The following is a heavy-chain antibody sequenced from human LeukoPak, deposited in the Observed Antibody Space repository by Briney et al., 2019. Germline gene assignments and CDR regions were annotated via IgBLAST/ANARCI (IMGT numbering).Heavy chain of an antibody. CDR2: INPSGGST. D-gene: IGHD1-26*01. V-gene: IGHV1-46*01. CDR3: ARVVGATGEREYYFDY. Sequence: PGASVKVSCKASGYTFTSYYMHWVRQAPGQGLEWMGIINPSGGSTSYAQKFQGRVTMTRDMSTSTVYMELSSLRSEDTAVYYCARVVGATGEREYYFDYWGQGTLVTVSS. J-gene: IGHJ4*02. CDR1: GYTFTSYY.